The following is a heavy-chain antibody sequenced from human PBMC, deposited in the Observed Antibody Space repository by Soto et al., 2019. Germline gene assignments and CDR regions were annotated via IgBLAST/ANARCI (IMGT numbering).Heavy chain of an antibody. V-gene: IGHV3-48*02. CDR1: GFIFSSFS. J-gene: IGHJ4*02. CDR3: ARDLAYAFDY. CDR2: IRSDSNHI. D-gene: IGHD3-16*01. Sequence: PGGSLRLSCAASGFIFSSFSMNWIRQAPGKGLERLSYIRSDSNHIGYADSVRGRFTISSDIAKNSLFLQMSSLRDEDTAVYYCARDLAYAFDYWGQGTLVTVSS.